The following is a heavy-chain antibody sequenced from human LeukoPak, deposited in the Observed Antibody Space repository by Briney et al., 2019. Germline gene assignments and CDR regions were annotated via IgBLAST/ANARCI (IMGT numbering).Heavy chain of an antibody. Sequence: PGGSLRLSCEASGFSFGSYGMHWVRQAPGKGLEWVSLISYDGKNIYYADSVKGRFTISRDNSQNTLYLQINSLRAEDTAVYYCTSYDILAGYHSPFDYWGQGTPVTVSS. CDR1: GFSFGSYG. CDR2: ISYDGKNI. D-gene: IGHD3-9*01. CDR3: TSYDILAGYHSPFDY. V-gene: IGHV3-30*03. J-gene: IGHJ4*02.